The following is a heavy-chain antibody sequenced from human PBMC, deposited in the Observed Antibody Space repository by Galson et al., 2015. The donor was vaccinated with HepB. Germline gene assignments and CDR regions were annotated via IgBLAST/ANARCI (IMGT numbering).Heavy chain of an antibody. CDR2: ISYDGSNK. CDR1: GFTFSSYG. J-gene: IGHJ6*02. CDR3: AKDGPVYISCLWGMDV. D-gene: IGHD6-6*01. V-gene: IGHV3-30*18. Sequence: SLRLSCAASGFTFSSYGMHWVRQAPGKGLEWVAVISYDGSNKYYADSVKGRFTISRDNSKNTLYLQMNSLRAEDTAVYYCAKDGPVYISCLWGMDVWGQGTTVTVSS.